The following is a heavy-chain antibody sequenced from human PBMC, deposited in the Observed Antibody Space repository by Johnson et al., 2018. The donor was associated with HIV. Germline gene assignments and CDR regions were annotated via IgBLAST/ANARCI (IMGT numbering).Heavy chain of an antibody. CDR1: GFTFSSYD. CDR3: ARAGVGAGAFDI. Sequence: VQLVESGGGLVQPGGSLRLSCAASGFTFSSYDMHWVRQATGQGLEWVSAIGTAGDTYFPGSVKGRFTLSRVNAKNSLYLPMNSLRAGDTAVYYCARAGVGAGAFDIWGQGTMVTVSS. J-gene: IGHJ3*02. V-gene: IGHV3-13*01. D-gene: IGHD1-26*01. CDR2: IGTAGDT.